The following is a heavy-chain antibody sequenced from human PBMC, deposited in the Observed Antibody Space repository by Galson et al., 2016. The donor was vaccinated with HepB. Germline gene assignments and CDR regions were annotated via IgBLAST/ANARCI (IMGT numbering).Heavy chain of an antibody. CDR3: ARDWGEQLAPPSMVATDAFDF. CDR2: IFYRGSI. D-gene: IGHD5-12*01. V-gene: IGHV4-31*03. CDR1: GASITSGGYY. Sequence: TLSLTCTVSGASITSGGYYWSWIRQLPGRGLEWIGYIFYRGSIYYNPSLKSRVIISVDASKNQFFLKFRSVNYADTAVYYCARDWGEQLAPPSMVATDAFDFWGQGTMVTVSS. J-gene: IGHJ3*01.